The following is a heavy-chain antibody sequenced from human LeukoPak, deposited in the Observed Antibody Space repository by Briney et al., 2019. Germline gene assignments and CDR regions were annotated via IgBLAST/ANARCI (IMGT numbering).Heavy chain of an antibody. CDR1: GYTFTSYA. J-gene: IGHJ5*02. CDR3: ARVSVYSSSYWFDP. CDR2: INTNTGNP. V-gene: IGHV7-4-1*02. D-gene: IGHD6-6*01. Sequence: ASVTVSCKASGYTFTSYAMNWVRQAPGQGREWMGWINTNTGNPTYAQGFTGRFVFSLDTSVSTAYLQISSLKAEDTAVYYCARVSVYSSSYWFDPWGQGTLVTVSS.